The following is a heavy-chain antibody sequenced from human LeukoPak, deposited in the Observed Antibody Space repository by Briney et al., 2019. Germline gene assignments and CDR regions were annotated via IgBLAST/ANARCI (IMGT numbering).Heavy chain of an antibody. V-gene: IGHV3-48*01. CDR3: ATPVGYDLGPI. CDR1: GVTFSSYS. D-gene: IGHD3-3*01. J-gene: IGHJ3*02. CDR2: ISSSSGTT. Sequence: GGSLRLSCAASGVTFSSYSMNWVRQAPGKGLEWVSYISSSSGTTYYADSVKGRFTISRDNAKNSLYLQMNSLRAEDTAVYYCATPVGYDLGPIWGQGTMVTVSS.